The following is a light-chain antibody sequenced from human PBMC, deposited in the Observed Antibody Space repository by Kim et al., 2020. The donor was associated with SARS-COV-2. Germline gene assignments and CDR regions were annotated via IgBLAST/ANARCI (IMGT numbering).Light chain of an antibody. CDR3: QLCASTSDPYV. Sequence: SYELTQPPSVSVVPGKTARVTCGGKNIESKSVHWYQQKPGQAPVLVIFSDDERPSGIPERFSGSNSGKAAPLTLPRVSAGDEADYSCQLCASTSDPYV. CDR2: SDD. CDR1: NIESKS. V-gene: IGLV3-21*04. J-gene: IGLJ1*01.